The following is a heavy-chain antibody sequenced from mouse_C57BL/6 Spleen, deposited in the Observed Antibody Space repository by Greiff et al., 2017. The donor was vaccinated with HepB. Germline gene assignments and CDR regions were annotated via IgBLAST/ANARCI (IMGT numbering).Heavy chain of an antibody. CDR3: ARSGYGSNYWYFDV. Sequence: QVQLQQPGAELVMPGASVKLSCKASGYTFTSYWMHWVKQRPGQGLEWIGEIDHSDSYTNYNQKFKGKSTLTVDKSSSTAYMQLSSLTSEDSAVYYCARSGYGSNYWYFDVWGTGTTVTVSS. CDR1: GYTFTSYW. J-gene: IGHJ1*03. CDR2: IDHSDSYT. D-gene: IGHD1-1*01. V-gene: IGHV1-69*01.